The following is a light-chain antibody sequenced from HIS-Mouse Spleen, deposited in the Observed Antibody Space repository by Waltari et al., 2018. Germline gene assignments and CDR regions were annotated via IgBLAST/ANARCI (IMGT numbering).Light chain of an antibody. CDR1: QSVSSSY. Sequence: IVLTQSPGTLSLSPGVRATLSCRASQSVSSSYLAWYQQKPGQAPRLLIYGASSRATGIPDRFSGSGSGTDFTVTISRLEPEDFAVYYCQQYGSSPETFGQGTKVEIK. J-gene: IGKJ1*01. V-gene: IGKV3-20*01. CDR2: GAS. CDR3: QQYGSSPET.